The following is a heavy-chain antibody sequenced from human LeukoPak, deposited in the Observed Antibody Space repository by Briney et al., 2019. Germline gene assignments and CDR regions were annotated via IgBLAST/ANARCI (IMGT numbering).Heavy chain of an antibody. CDR3: ARAGSYYNSFEF. Sequence: GGSLRLSCAASGFTFSNYWMTWVRQAPGKGLELVANIKQDGSEKYYVDSVKGRFTISRDNAKNSLYLQMNSLRAEDTAVYYCARAGSYYNSFEFWGQGTMVTVSS. J-gene: IGHJ3*01. CDR1: GFTFSNYW. V-gene: IGHV3-7*01. CDR2: IKQDGSEK. D-gene: IGHD1-26*01.